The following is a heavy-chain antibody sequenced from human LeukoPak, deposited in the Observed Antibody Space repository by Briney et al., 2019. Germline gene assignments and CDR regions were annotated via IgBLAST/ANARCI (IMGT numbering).Heavy chain of an antibody. D-gene: IGHD1-26*01. V-gene: IGHV1-46*01. J-gene: IGHJ5*02. CDR1: RYTLTNHY. CDR3: GRAIIWYSGVS. Sequence: GASVKIACKASRYTLTNHYIHWVRQAPGQGPEWMGAIIPSGEGTAYDLKFQGRVTLTTDTSTSTVYMELSSLRSEDTAVYYCGRAIIWYSGVSWGGGTLLSVSS. CDR2: IIPSGEGT.